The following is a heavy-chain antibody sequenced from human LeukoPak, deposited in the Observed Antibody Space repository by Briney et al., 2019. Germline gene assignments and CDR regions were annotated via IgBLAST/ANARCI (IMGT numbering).Heavy chain of an antibody. J-gene: IGHJ6*03. CDR1: GFTFSSYE. D-gene: IGHD6-19*01. V-gene: IGHV3-48*03. CDR3: AKDDFGYSSGWYTREYYYMDV. CDR2: ISSSGSTI. Sequence: GGSLRLSCAASGFTFSSYEMNWVRQAPGKGLEWVSYISSSGSTIYYADSVKGRFTISRDNAKNSLYLQMNSLRAEDTAVYYCAKDDFGYSSGWYTREYYYMDVWGKGTTVTISS.